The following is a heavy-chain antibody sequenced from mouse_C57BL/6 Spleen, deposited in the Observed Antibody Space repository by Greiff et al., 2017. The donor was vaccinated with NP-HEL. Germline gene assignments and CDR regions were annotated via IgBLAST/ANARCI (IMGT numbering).Heavy chain of an antibody. CDR2: INPNNGGT. Sequence: VQLQQSGPELVKPGASVKISCKASGYTFTDYYMNWVKQSHGKSLEWIGDINPNNGGTSYNQKFKGKATLTVDKSSSTAYMELRSLTSEDSAVYSCARDYGSSYGAWFAYWGKGTLVTVSA. V-gene: IGHV1-26*01. D-gene: IGHD1-1*01. CDR3: ARDYGSSYGAWFAY. CDR1: GYTFTDYY. J-gene: IGHJ3*01.